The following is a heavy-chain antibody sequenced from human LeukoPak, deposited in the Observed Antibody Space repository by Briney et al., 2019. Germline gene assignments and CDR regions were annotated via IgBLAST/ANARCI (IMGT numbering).Heavy chain of an antibody. CDR1: GGSISSSSYY. CDR3: ARVERDGDSNSVLDY. V-gene: IGHV4-39*01. J-gene: IGHJ4*02. Sequence: SETLSLTCTVSGGSISSSSYYGGWIRQPPGKGLEWIGSFYYNGSTYYNPSLKSRVTISVDTSKNQFSLKLSSVTAADTAVYCCARVERDGDSNSVLDYWGQGALVTVSS. CDR2: FYYNGST. D-gene: IGHD5-24*01.